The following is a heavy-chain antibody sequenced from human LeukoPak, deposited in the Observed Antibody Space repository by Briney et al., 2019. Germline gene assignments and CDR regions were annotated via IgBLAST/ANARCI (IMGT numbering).Heavy chain of an antibody. CDR1: GGSISSNY. D-gene: IGHD6-19*01. Sequence: PSETLSLTCIVSGGSISSNYWSWIRQPPGKGLEWIGHIYYSGSTNYNPSLKSRVTISVDTSKNQFSLKLSSVTAADTAVYYCARHISSGWYRGDWYFDLWGRGTLVTVSS. V-gene: IGHV4-59*08. CDR3: ARHISSGWYRGDWYFDL. CDR2: IYYSGST. J-gene: IGHJ2*01.